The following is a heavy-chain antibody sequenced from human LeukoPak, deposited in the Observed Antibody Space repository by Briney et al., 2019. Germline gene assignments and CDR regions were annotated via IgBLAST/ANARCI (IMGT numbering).Heavy chain of an antibody. Sequence: SVKVSCKASGYTFTGYYMHWVRQAPGQGLEWMGWINPNSGGTNYAQKFQGRVTMTRDTSISTAYMELSRLRSDDTAVYYCARDCSGAVCSFDYWGQGTLVTVSS. CDR1: GYTFTGYY. D-gene: IGHD2-15*01. V-gene: IGHV1-2*02. J-gene: IGHJ4*02. CDR3: ARDCSGAVCSFDY. CDR2: INPNSGGT.